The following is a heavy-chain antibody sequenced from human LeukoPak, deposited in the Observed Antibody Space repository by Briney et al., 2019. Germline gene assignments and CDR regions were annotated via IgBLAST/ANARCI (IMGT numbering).Heavy chain of an antibody. V-gene: IGHV4-4*07. CDR2: IYDTGST. J-gene: IGHJ6*03. CDR3: ARNGFRTYCGTGCYSDYMDV. D-gene: IGHD2-21*02. Sequence: SETLSLTCTASGASVSRESWTWIRQPAGKGLEWIGYIYDTGSTTYNPSLQSRLTMSVDTSKNQFSLKLTSVTAADTAVYYCARNGFRTYCGTGCYSDYMDVWGKGATVTVSS. CDR1: GASVSRES.